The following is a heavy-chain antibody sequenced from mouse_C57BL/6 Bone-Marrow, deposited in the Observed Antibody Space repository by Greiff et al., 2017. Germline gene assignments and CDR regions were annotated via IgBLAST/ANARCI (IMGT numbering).Heavy chain of an antibody. Sequence: QVQLQQSGPELVKPGASVKITCKASGYTFTDYYINWVKQRPGQGLEWIGWIFPGSGSTYYNEKFKGKATLTVDKSSSTAYMLLSSLTSEDSAVYFCATHYYGSSLWWYFDVWGTGTTVTVSS. CDR1: GYTFTDYY. CDR3: ATHYYGSSLWWYFDV. D-gene: IGHD1-1*01. V-gene: IGHV1-75*01. CDR2: IFPGSGST. J-gene: IGHJ1*03.